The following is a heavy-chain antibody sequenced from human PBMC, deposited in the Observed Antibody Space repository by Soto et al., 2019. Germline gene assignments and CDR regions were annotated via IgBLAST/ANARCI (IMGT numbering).Heavy chain of an antibody. D-gene: IGHD5-18*01. CDR3: AKDRDTAMVTDYYYGMDV. J-gene: IGHJ6*02. Sequence: GGSLRLSCAASGFTFSSYGMHWVRQAPGKGLEWVAVISYDGSNKYYADSVKGRFTISRDNSKNTLYLQMNSLRAEDTAVYYCAKDRDTAMVTDYYYGMDVWGQVTTVTVSS. CDR1: GFTFSSYG. V-gene: IGHV3-30*18. CDR2: ISYDGSNK.